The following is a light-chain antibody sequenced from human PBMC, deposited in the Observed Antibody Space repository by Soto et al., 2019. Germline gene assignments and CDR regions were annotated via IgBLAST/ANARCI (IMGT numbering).Light chain of an antibody. CDR2: GAS. J-gene: IGKJ5*01. CDR3: QQSYSSPTT. CDR1: QSIGKH. Sequence: DIQMTQSPSFLSASVGDRVTMTCRASQSIGKHLNWYQQKPGKAPKFLIYGASTLQSGVPSRFTGSGSGTDFTLTVNSLQPEDFATYYCQQSYSSPTTFGQGTRLEIK. V-gene: IGKV1-39*01.